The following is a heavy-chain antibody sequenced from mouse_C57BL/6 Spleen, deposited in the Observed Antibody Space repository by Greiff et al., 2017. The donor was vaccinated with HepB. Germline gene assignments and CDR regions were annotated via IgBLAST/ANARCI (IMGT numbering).Heavy chain of an antibody. V-gene: IGHV1-62-2*01. Sequence: VKLVESGAELVKPGASVKLSCKASGYTFTEYTIHWVKQRSGQGLEWIGWFYPGSGSIKYNEKFKDKATLTADKSSSTVYMELSRLTSEDSAVYFCARHEDIDSSGLAWFAYWGQGTLVTVSA. CDR3: ARHEDIDSSGLAWFAY. CDR1: GYTFTEYT. J-gene: IGHJ3*01. CDR2: FYPGSGSI. D-gene: IGHD3-2*02.